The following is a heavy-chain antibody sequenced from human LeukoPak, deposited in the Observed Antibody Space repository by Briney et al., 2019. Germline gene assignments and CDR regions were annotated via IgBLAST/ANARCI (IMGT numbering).Heavy chain of an antibody. Sequence: SETLSLTCTVSGSSITFGSYYWTWIRQPAGNGLEWIGRIYTSGRTFYNPSLKSRVTISMDTSMNQFSLRLNSVTAANTAVYYCARARVIPASFDDWGQGTLVTVSS. CDR3: ARARVIPASFDD. J-gene: IGHJ4*02. V-gene: IGHV4-61*02. CDR1: GSSITFGSYY. D-gene: IGHD3-16*02. CDR2: IYTSGRT.